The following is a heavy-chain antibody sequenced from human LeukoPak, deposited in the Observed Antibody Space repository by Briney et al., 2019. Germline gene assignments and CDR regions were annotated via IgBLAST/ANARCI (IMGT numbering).Heavy chain of an antibody. J-gene: IGHJ6*02. CDR1: GSTFSSYA. Sequence: PGGSLRLSCAASGSTFSSYAMHWVRQAPGKGLEYVSAISSNGGSTYYANSVKGRFTISRDNSKNTLYLQMGSLRAEDMAVYYCARVGDDYGGKLPGYYYGMDVWGQGTTVTVSS. CDR3: ARVGDDYGGKLPGYYYGMDV. D-gene: IGHD4-23*01. V-gene: IGHV3-64*01. CDR2: ISSNGGST.